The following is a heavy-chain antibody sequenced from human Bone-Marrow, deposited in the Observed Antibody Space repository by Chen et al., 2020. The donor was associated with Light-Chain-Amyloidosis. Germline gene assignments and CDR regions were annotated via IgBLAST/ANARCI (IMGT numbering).Heavy chain of an antibody. CDR2: LSYDGNSK. J-gene: IGHJ4*02. CDR1: GFTFSNYG. CDR3: EKVSFERGGPARPPGDS. Sequence: QVQLVESGGGVVQPGRSLRLSCAASGFTFSNYGMHWVRQTPGKGLEWVAVLSYDGNSKYYADSGKGRFTISRDRSKNTLYLHMNSMSAEDTAAYYCEKVSFERGGPARPPGDSWGQGTLVTVSS. D-gene: IGHD6-6*01. V-gene: IGHV3-30*18.